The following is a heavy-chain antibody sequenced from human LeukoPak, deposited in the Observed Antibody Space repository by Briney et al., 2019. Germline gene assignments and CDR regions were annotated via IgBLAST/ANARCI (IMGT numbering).Heavy chain of an antibody. D-gene: IGHD4-23*01. J-gene: IGHJ4*02. CDR2: ISYDGSNK. V-gene: IGHV3-30-3*01. CDR3: ARDPLGYGGNSGFDY. Sequence: PGGSLRLSCAASGFTVSSNYMSWVRQAPGKGLEWVAVISYDGSNKYYADSVKGRFTISRDNSKNTLYLQMNSLRAEDTAVYYCARDPLGYGGNSGFDYWGQGTLVTVSS. CDR1: GFTVSSNY.